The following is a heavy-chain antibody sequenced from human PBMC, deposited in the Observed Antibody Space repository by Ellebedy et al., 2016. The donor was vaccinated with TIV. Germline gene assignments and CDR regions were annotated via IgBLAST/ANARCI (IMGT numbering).Heavy chain of an antibody. Sequence: GGSLRLSCAASGFTVSRYFMSWVRQAPGKGLEWVSIIYRDGPTNYTDSVKGRFTISTDNSKNTLFLQMNSLRVEDTAVYYCARDYTTMIRDVGEVWGRGTTVTVSS. V-gene: IGHV3-66*01. CDR3: ARDYTTMIRDVGEV. D-gene: IGHD3-16*01. CDR2: IYRDGPT. CDR1: GFTVSRYF. J-gene: IGHJ6*02.